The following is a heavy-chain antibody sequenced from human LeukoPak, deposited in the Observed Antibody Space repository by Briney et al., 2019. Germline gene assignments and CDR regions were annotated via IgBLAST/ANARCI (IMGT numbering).Heavy chain of an antibody. J-gene: IGHJ4*02. CDR3: TRVIVATKDY. Sequence: PGGSLRLSCATSGFTFSNYAVSWVRQAPGKGLEWVSSISGSGGTTYYADSVKGRFTISRDNSKNTLYLQMNSLKTEDTAVYYCTRVIVATKDYWGQGTLVTVSS. D-gene: IGHD5-12*01. CDR1: GFTFSNYA. V-gene: IGHV3-23*01. CDR2: ISGSGGTT.